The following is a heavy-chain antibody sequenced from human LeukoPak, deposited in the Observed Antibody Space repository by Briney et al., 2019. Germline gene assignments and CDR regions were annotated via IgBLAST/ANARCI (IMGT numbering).Heavy chain of an antibody. V-gene: IGHV4-39*01. CDR2: VYYSGST. CDR1: GGSINNGPYY. CDR3: ARPLNSYYYMDV. J-gene: IGHJ6*03. Sequence: PSETLSLTCTVSGGSINNGPYYWAWIRPPPGKGLEWIASVYYSGSTYFNPSLVSRVTISVDTSNNQLSLKLSSVTAADAAAYFCARPLNSYYYMDVWGKGTTVTVSS.